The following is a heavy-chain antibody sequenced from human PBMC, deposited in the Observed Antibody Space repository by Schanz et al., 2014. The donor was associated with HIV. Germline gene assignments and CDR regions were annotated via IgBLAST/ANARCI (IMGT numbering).Heavy chain of an antibody. J-gene: IGHJ6*02. Sequence: QVQLVESGAEVKKPGSSVKVSCNASGGTFSRYAISWVRQAPGQGLEWMGWINPNSGGTNYAQKFQGRVTMTRDTSISTAYMELTRLRYDDTAVYYCARDLMFTTPLLGMDVWGQGTTVTVSS. CDR3: ARDLMFTTPLLGMDV. CDR1: GGTFSRYA. D-gene: IGHD3-16*01. CDR2: INPNSGGT. V-gene: IGHV1-2*02.